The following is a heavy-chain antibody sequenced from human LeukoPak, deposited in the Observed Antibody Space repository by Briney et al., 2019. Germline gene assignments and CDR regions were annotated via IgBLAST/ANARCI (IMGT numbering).Heavy chain of an antibody. D-gene: IGHD3-10*01. CDR2: INHSGST. J-gene: IGHJ4*02. Sequence: SETLSLTCAVYGGSFSGYYWSWIRQPPGKGLEWIGEINHSGSTNYNPSPKSRVTTSVDTSKNQFSLKLSSVTAADTAVYYCGKITMVRGVILWGQGTLVTVSS. CDR3: GKITMVRGVIL. CDR1: GGSFSGYY. V-gene: IGHV4-34*01.